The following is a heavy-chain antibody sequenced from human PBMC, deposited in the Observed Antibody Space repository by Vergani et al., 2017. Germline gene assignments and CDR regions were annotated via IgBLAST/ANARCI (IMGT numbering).Heavy chain of an antibody. V-gene: IGHV3-23*01. CDR3: AKGERYDYVWGSYPLDY. CDR1: GFTFSSYA. Sequence: EVQLLESGGGLVQPGGSLRLSCAASGFTFSSYAMSWVRQAPGKGLEWVSAISGSGGSTYYADAVKGRFTISRDNSKNTLYLQMNSLRAEDTAVYYCAKGERYDYVWGSYPLDYWGQGTLVTGSS. CDR2: ISGSGGST. J-gene: IGHJ4*02. D-gene: IGHD3-16*02.